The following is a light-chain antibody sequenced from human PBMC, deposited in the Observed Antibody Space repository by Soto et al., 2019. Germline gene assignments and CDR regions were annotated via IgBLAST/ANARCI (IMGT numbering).Light chain of an antibody. Sequence: EILLTQSPGTLSLSPGERATLSCRASQSVSSNYLAWYQQKPGQAPRLLIYAASSRATGIPDRFSGSGSGADFTLTISGLEPDDFALYYCQQYLTLPRTFGQGTKVEVK. CDR2: AAS. CDR3: QQYLTLPRT. V-gene: IGKV3-20*01. J-gene: IGKJ1*01. CDR1: QSVSSNY.